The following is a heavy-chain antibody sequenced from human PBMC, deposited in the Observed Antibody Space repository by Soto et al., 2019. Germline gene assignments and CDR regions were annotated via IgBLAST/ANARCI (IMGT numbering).Heavy chain of an antibody. Sequence: QVQLVQSGAEVKNSGASVKVSCKASGYTFTSYGFSWVRQAPGQGLEWMGWINPNSGGTNYAQKFQGRVTMTRDTSISTAYMELSRLRSDDTAVYYCAAGIPPPRYYYYYYGMDVWGQGTTVTVSS. CDR2: INPNSGGT. D-gene: IGHD3-10*01. CDR1: GYTFTSYG. J-gene: IGHJ6*02. CDR3: AAGIPPPRYYYYYYGMDV. V-gene: IGHV1-2*02.